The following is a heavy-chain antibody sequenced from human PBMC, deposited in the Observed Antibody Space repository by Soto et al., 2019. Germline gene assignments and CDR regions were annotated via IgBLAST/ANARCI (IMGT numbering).Heavy chain of an antibody. D-gene: IGHD5-18*01. CDR2: INHSGST. CDR3: ARGAPNSSGLGRRNYYYGLDV. Sequence: QVQLQQWGAGLLKPSETLSLTCAVYGGSFSGYYWSWIRQPPGKGLEWIGEINHSGSTNYNPSLKSRVTLSVDTSKNQFSLKLSSVTAADTAVYYCARGAPNSSGLGRRNYYYGLDVWGQGTTVTVSS. CDR1: GGSFSGYY. V-gene: IGHV4-34*01. J-gene: IGHJ6*02.